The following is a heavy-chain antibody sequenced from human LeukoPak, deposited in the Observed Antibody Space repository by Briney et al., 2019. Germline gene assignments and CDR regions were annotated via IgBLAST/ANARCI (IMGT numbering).Heavy chain of an antibody. J-gene: IGHJ3*02. CDR2: MRSEARGGTP. CDR3: TTEGFTYGHHALGI. D-gene: IGHD5-18*01. V-gene: IGHV3-15*01. Sequence: GGSLRLSCAASGFILSNAWMSWVRQAPGKGLEWVGRMRSEARGGTPDYAALVKGRFIISIDDSRSTLYLQMHSLETEDTALYYCTTEGFTYGHHALGIWGQGTVVTVSS. CDR1: GFILSNAW.